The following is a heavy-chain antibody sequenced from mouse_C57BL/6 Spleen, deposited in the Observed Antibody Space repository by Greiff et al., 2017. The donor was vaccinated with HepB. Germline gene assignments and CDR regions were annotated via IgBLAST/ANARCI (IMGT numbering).Heavy chain of an antibody. V-gene: IGHV1-64*01. CDR1: GYTFTSYW. J-gene: IGHJ1*03. D-gene: IGHD2-5*01. Sequence: QVQLQQPGAELVKPGASVKLSCKASGYTFTSYWMHWVKQRPGQGLEWIGMIHPNSGSTNYNEKFKGKATLTVDKSSSTAYMQLSSLTSEDSAVYYCARVYSNYWYFDVWGTGTTVTVSS. CDR2: IHPNSGST. CDR3: ARVYSNYWYFDV.